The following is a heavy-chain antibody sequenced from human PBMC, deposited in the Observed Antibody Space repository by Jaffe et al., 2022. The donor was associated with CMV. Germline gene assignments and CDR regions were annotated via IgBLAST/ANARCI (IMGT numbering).Heavy chain of an antibody. J-gene: IGHJ6*03. CDR3: ARLEEGGYDSNYMDV. Sequence: QVQLVQSGAEVKKPGSSVKVSCKASGGTFSSYAISWVRQAPGQGLEWMGRIIPILGIANYAQKFQGRVTITADKSTSTAYMELSSLRSEDTAVYYCARLEEGGYDSNYMDVWGKGTTVTVSS. CDR2: IIPILGIA. CDR1: GGTFSSYA. D-gene: IGHD5-12*01. V-gene: IGHV1-69*09.